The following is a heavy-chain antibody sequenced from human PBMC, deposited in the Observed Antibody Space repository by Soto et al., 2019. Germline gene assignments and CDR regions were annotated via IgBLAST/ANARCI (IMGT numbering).Heavy chain of an antibody. CDR3: ARRARPDFSYMDV. Sequence: EVQLAESGGGLAQPGGSLRLSCAASGFTLSGYAMDWVRQAPGKGLEYVSGISSNGVGTYYANSVQGRFTISRDNSKNTVYLQMGSLRPEDMAVYYCARRARPDFSYMDVWGKGNTVTVSS. J-gene: IGHJ6*03. V-gene: IGHV3-64*01. CDR2: ISSNGVGT. D-gene: IGHD6-6*01. CDR1: GFTLSGYA.